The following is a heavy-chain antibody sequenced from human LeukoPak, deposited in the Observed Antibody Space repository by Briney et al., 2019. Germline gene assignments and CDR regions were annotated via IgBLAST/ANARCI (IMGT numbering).Heavy chain of an antibody. J-gene: IGHJ6*03. V-gene: IGHV3-33*01. Sequence: PGGSLRLSCAASGFTFRNYGMHWARQVPGKGLEWVAVIWYDGSNKYYADSVKGRFTISRDNSKNTLYLQINSLRAEDTAVYYCATARDSNSNRGLYMDVWGKGTTVTVSS. CDR1: GFTFRNYG. D-gene: IGHD4-11*01. CDR2: IWYDGSNK. CDR3: ATARDSNSNRGLYMDV.